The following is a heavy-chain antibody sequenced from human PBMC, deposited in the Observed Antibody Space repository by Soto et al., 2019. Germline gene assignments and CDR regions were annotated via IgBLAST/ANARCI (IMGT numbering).Heavy chain of an antibody. CDR3: ARNRPLEADAFDI. D-gene: IGHD1-1*01. V-gene: IGHV1-8*01. Sequence: ASVKVSFKASGYTFTSYDINWVRQATGQGLEWMGWMNPNSGNTGYAQKFQDRVTMTRNTSISTAYMELSSLRSEDTAVYYCARNRPLEADAFDIWGQGTMVTVSS. CDR2: MNPNSGNT. J-gene: IGHJ3*02. CDR1: GYTFTSYD.